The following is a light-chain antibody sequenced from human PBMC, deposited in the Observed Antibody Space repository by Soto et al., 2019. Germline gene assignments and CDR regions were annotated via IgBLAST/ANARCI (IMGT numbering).Light chain of an antibody. CDR3: SSYTSSSTLGV. V-gene: IGLV2-14*01. Sequence: QSALTQPASVSGSPGQSITISCTGTSSDVGGYNDVSWYQQHPGKAPKLMIYDVSNRPSGVSNRFSGSKSGNTASLTISGLQAEDEADSYCSSYTSSSTLGVFGGGTKLTVL. CDR2: DVS. J-gene: IGLJ2*01. CDR1: SSDVGGYND.